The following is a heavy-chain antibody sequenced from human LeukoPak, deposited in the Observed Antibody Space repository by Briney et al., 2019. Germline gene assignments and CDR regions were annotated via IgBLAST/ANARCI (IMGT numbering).Heavy chain of an antibody. J-gene: IGHJ4*02. CDR2: IYYSGST. V-gene: IGHV4-61*10. CDR3: ARSRDIVVVPAAAFDY. CDR1: GGSISSGSYY. Sequence: PSETLSLTCTVSGGSISSGSYYWSWIRQPAGKGLEWIGYIYYSGSTYYNPSLKSRVTISVDTSKNQFSLKLSSVTAADTAVYYCARSRDIVVVPAAAFDYWGQGTLVTVSS. D-gene: IGHD2-2*01.